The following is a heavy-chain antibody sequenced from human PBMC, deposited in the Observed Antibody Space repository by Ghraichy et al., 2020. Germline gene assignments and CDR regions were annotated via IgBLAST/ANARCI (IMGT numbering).Heavy chain of an antibody. CDR2: IYYSGST. V-gene: IGHV4-59*08. Sequence: SETLSLTCTVSGGSISSYYWSWIRQPPGKGLEWIGYIYYSGSTNYNPSLKSRVTISVDTSKNQFSLKLSSVTAADTAVYYCARHLGGGSYHDFDYWGQGTLVTVSS. D-gene: IGHD3-16*02. CDR1: GGSISSYY. J-gene: IGHJ4*02. CDR3: ARHLGGGSYHDFDY.